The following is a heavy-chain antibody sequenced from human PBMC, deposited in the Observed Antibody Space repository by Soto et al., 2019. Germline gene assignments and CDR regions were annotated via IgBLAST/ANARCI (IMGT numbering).Heavy chain of an antibody. Sequence: SETLSLTCTVSGGSISSYYWSWIRQPPGKGLEWIGYIYYSGSTNYNPSIKSRVTISVDTSKNQFSLKLSSVTAADTAVYYCASTSTSPAGYMDVWGKGTTVTVSS. J-gene: IGHJ6*03. CDR3: ASTSTSPAGYMDV. V-gene: IGHV4-59*08. CDR1: GGSISSYY. CDR2: IYYSGST.